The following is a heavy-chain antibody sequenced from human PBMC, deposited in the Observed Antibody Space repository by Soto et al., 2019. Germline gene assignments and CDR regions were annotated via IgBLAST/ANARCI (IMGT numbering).Heavy chain of an antibody. CDR2: ISYDGSNK. Sequence: GGSLRLSCAASGFTFSSYAMHWVRQAPGKGLEWVAVISYDGSNKYYADSVKGRFTISRDNSKNTLYLQMNSLRAEDTAVYYCARDEAAGRIYWYFDLWGRGTLVTVSS. V-gene: IGHV3-30-3*01. CDR3: ARDEAAGRIYWYFDL. CDR1: GFTFSSYA. D-gene: IGHD6-13*01. J-gene: IGHJ2*01.